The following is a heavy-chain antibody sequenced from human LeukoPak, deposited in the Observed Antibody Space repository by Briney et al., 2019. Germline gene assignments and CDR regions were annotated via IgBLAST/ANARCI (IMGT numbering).Heavy chain of an antibody. J-gene: IGHJ4*02. CDR1: GYTFTSYG. Sequence: ASVKVSCKASGYTFTSYGISWLRQAPGQGLEWMGWISAYNGNTNYAQKLQGRVTMTTDTSTSTAYMELRSLRSDDTAVYYCARDPPYYDILTGYSPLFDYWGRGTLVTVSS. CDR2: ISAYNGNT. D-gene: IGHD3-9*01. CDR3: ARDPPYYDILTGYSPLFDY. V-gene: IGHV1-18*01.